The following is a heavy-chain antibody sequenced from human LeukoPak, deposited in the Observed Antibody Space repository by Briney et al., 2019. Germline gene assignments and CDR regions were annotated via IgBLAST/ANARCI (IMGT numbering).Heavy chain of an antibody. D-gene: IGHD3-22*01. Sequence: SQTLSLTCAISGDSVSSNSAAWNWIRQSPSRGLEWLGRTYYRSKWNNDYAVSVKSRITINPDTSKNQFSLQLNSVTPEDTAVYYCARGTMIVVVKEDYWVHGTLVTVSS. CDR2: TYYRSKWNN. CDR3: ARGTMIVVVKEDY. J-gene: IGHJ4*01. CDR1: GDSVSSNSAA. V-gene: IGHV6-1*01.